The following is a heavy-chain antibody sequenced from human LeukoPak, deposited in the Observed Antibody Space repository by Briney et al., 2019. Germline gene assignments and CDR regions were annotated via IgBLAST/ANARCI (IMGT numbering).Heavy chain of an antibody. D-gene: IGHD7-27*01. CDR2: IYYSGST. V-gene: IGHV4-59*02. J-gene: IGHJ4*02. CDR1: GFTVSSNY. Sequence: MSGGSLRLSCAASGFTVSSNYMSWVRQAPGKGLEWIGYIYYSGSTNYNPSLKSRVTISVDTSKNQFSLKLSSVTAADTAVYYCARGINWVDYWGQGTLVTVSS. CDR3: ARGINWVDY.